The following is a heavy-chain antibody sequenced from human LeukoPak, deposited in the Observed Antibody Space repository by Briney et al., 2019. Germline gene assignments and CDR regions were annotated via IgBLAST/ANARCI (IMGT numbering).Heavy chain of an antibody. CDR2: ISGSGGST. D-gene: IGHD6-13*01. V-gene: IGHV3-23*01. Sequence: GGSLRLSRAASGFTFSTHAMSWVRQTPGKGLEWVSAISGSGGSTYYADSVKGRFTISRDNSKNTLYLQMNSLRAEDTAVYYCAKSFIATHVSEFDYWGQGTLVTVSS. CDR1: GFTFSTHA. CDR3: AKSFIATHVSEFDY. J-gene: IGHJ4*02.